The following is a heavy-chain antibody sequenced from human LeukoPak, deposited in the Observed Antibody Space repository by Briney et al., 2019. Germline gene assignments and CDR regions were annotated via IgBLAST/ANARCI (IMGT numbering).Heavy chain of an antibody. CDR1: GASISSDY. CDR2: IYTSVSA. J-gene: IGHJ4*02. D-gene: IGHD2-15*01. Sequence: PQTLSLTCTLSGASISSDYCSWVRQPAGEGLGWSGRIYTSVSANYKPSLKRRVTISVDTSKNQSSLKLTPVTAADADVYYCARAGVENGCWYSLDSGGPGTLVTVSA. V-gene: IGHV4-4*07. CDR3: ARAGVENGCWYSLDS.